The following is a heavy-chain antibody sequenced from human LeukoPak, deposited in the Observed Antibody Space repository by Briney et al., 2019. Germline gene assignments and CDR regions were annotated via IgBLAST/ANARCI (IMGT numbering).Heavy chain of an antibody. D-gene: IGHD4-17*01. CDR3: ERGTYGDYDY. CDR1: GFTFSSYS. V-gene: IGHV3-48*04. Sequence: GSLRLSCAASGFTFSSYSMNWVRQAPGKGLEWVSYISSSGGTIYYTDSVKGQFTISRDNAKNSLYLQMNSLRAEDTAVYYCERGTYGDYDYWGQGTLVTVSS. J-gene: IGHJ4*02. CDR2: ISSSGGTI.